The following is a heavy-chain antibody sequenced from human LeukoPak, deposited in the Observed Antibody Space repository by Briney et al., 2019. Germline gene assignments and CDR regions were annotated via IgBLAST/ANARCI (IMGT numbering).Heavy chain of an antibody. J-gene: IGHJ6*02. V-gene: IGHV3-53*01. CDR1: GFTFSNAW. CDR3: ARVRRGMAYYYGMDV. CDR2: IYSGGST. D-gene: IGHD2-8*01. Sequence: GGSLRLSCAASGFTFSNAWMSWVRQAPGKGLEWVSVIYSGGSTYYADSVKGRFTISRDNSKNTLYLQMNSLRAEDTAVYYCARVRRGMAYYYGMDVWGQGTTVTVSS.